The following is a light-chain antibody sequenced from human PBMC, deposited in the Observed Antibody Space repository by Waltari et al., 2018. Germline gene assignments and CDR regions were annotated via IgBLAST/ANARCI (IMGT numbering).Light chain of an antibody. Sequence: QSALTQPASVSGSPGQSITISCTGTKSDIDAYDYVSWYQQHPGKAPKLILYDVSGRPSGISNRFSGSKSDNTASLTISGLQDEDEADYYCSSYATSNTVVFGGGTKVTVL. CDR2: DVS. CDR1: KSDIDAYDY. CDR3: SSYATSNTVV. V-gene: IGLV2-14*03. J-gene: IGLJ2*01.